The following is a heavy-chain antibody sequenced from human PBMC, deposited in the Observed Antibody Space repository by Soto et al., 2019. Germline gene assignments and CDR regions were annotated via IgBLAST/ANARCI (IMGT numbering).Heavy chain of an antibody. CDR3: ARDIFTRSITMVRGVGWFDP. CDR2: IYYSGST. D-gene: IGHD3-10*01. V-gene: IGHV4-31*03. CDR1: GGSISSGGYY. J-gene: IGHJ5*02. Sequence: SETLSLTCTVSGGSISSGGYYWSWIRQHPGKGLEWIGYIYYSGSTYYNPSLKSRVTISVDTSKNQFSLKLSSVTAADTAVYYCARDIFTRSITMVRGVGWFDPWGQGTLVTVSS.